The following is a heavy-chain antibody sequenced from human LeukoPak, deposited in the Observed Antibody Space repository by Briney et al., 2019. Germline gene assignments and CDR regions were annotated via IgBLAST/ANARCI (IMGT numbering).Heavy chain of an antibody. CDR2: IYTSGST. Sequence: PSETLSLTCTVSGGSISTSNYYWGWIRQPPGKGLEWIGRIYTSGSTNYNPSLKSRVTMSIDTSKNQFSLRLRSVIAADTAVYYCARTTLLYSDWSPDAFDIWGQGTMVTVSS. D-gene: IGHD3-9*01. CDR1: GGSISTSNYY. J-gene: IGHJ3*02. V-gene: IGHV4-61*05. CDR3: ARTTLLYSDWSPDAFDI.